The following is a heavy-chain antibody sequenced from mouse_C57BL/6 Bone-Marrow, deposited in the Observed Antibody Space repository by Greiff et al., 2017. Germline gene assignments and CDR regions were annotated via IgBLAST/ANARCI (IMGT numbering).Heavy chain of an antibody. CDR2: IDPSDSYT. D-gene: IGHD2-5*01. J-gene: IGHJ2*01. CDR1: GYTFTSYW. Sequence: VQLQQPGAELVKPGASVKLSCKASGYTFTSYWMQWVKQRPGQGLEWIGEIDPSDSYTNYNQKFKGKATLTVDTSSSTAYMQLSSLTSEDSAVYYCARRLYYSNYGYYFDYWGQGTTLTVSS. CDR3: ARRLYYSNYGYYFDY. V-gene: IGHV1-50*01.